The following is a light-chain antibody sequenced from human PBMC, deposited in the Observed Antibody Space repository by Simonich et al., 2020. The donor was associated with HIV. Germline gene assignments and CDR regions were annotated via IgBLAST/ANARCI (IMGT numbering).Light chain of an antibody. V-gene: IGKV3-15*01. CDR2: SAS. CDR3: QQYNNRPLT. J-gene: IGKJ4*01. CDR1: QSVSSH. Sequence: EIVMTQSPATLSVSPGEKDTLSCRARQSVSSHLAWYQQKPGQAPRLLIYSASPRATGIPAKFSGSWSGTEFTLTISSMQSEDIAVYYCQQYNNRPLTFGGGTKVEIK.